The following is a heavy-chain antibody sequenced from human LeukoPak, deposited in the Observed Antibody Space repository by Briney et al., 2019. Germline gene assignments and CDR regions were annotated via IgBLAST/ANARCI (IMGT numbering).Heavy chain of an antibody. J-gene: IGHJ1*01. D-gene: IGHD1-26*01. Sequence: GGSLRLSCEASGFTFSRSDMIWVRQAPGMGLEWVSTIYSDGNTYYPDSVKGRFTTSRDGSKNTLYLQLNSLRTEDTAIYYCVREREGSNSEHWGQGTLVTVSS. CDR1: GFTFSRSD. CDR2: IYSDGNT. CDR3: VREREGSNSEH. V-gene: IGHV3-53*01.